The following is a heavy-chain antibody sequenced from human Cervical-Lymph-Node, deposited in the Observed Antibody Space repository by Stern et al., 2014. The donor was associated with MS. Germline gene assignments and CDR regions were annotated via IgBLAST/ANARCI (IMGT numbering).Heavy chain of an antibody. CDR1: GFTFSRYA. Sequence: VHLVESGGGVVRPGRSLRLSCATSGFTFSRYAVLWVRQAPGKGLEWVAAISYDGINKFYGDYVKGRFTISRDNSKNTLFLQMNNLRPEDSGVYHCARDRLDGDYVYYYGLDVWGQGTTVTVSS. V-gene: IGHV3-30*04. J-gene: IGHJ6*02. D-gene: IGHD4-17*01. CDR3: ARDRLDGDYVYYYGLDV. CDR2: ISYDGINK.